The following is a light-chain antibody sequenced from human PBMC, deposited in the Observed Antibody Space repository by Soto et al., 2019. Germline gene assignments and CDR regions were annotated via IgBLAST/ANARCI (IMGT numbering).Light chain of an antibody. CDR2: KAS. V-gene: IGKV1-5*03. CDR3: QQYNSYSLT. J-gene: IGKJ4*01. Sequence: DIQMTQSPSTLSASVGDRVPITCRASQSISSWLAWYQQKPGKAPKLLIYKASSLESGVPSRFSGSGSGTEFTLTISSLQPDDFAIYYCQQYNSYSLTFGGGTKVDIK. CDR1: QSISSW.